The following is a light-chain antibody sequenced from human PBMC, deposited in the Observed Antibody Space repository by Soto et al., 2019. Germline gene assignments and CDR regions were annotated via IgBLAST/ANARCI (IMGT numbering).Light chain of an antibody. V-gene: IGLV2-8*01. CDR1: SSDVGGGYNY. CDR3: SSYAGNNNLI. J-gene: IGLJ2*01. CDR2: EVS. Sequence: QSVLTQPPSASGSPGQSVTISCTGTSSDVGGGYNYVSWYQHHPGKVTKLMIYEVSKRPSGVPDRFYGSKSGNTASLTVSGLQAEDEADYFCSSYAGNNNLIFGGGTKVTVL.